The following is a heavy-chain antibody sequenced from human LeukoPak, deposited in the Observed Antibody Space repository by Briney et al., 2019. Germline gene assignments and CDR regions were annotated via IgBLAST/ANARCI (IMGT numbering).Heavy chain of an antibody. V-gene: IGHV1-3*01. Sequence: ASVKVSCKASGYTFTSYAVHWVRQAPGQRLEWMGWINAGNGNTKYSQKYQGRVTIIRDTSANTAYMELSSLRSKDTAVYYCARGLLWFGELSPPGYWGQGTLVTVSS. CDR2: INAGNGNT. CDR3: ARGLLWFGELSPPGY. J-gene: IGHJ4*02. D-gene: IGHD3-10*01. CDR1: GYTFTSYA.